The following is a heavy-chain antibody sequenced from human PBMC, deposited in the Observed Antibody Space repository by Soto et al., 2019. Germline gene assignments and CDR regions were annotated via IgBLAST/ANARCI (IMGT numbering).Heavy chain of an antibody. CDR2: ISAYNGNT. Sequence: QVQLVQSGAEVKKPGASVKVSCKASGYTFTSYGISWVRQAPGQGLEWMGWISAYNGNTNYAQKLQGRVTMTTDTSTRTAYMELRSLRSEDTAVYFCARVVLVLGCCSGGSCYSEYFQHWGQGTLVAVSS. CDR3: ARVVLVLGCCSGGSCYSEYFQH. J-gene: IGHJ1*01. CDR1: GYTFTSYG. V-gene: IGHV1-18*01. D-gene: IGHD2-15*01.